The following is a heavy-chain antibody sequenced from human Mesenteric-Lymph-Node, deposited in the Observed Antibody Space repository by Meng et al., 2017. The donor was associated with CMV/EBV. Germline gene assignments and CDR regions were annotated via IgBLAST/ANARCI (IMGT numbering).Heavy chain of an antibody. Sequence: SGYTFTSYAMHWVRPAPGQRLEWMGILNPSGGSTNYAQKFQGRLIMTRDTSTSTVYMELNSLRSEDSAVYYCAREEYAYCGGDCPIGYWGQGTLVTVSS. J-gene: IGHJ4*02. CDR1: GYTFTSYA. V-gene: IGHV1-46*01. D-gene: IGHD2-21*02. CDR3: AREEYAYCGGDCPIGY. CDR2: LNPSGGST.